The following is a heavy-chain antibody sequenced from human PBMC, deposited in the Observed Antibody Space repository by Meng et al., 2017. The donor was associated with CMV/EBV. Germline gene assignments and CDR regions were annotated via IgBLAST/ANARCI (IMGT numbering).Heavy chain of an antibody. V-gene: IGHV4-4*07. CDR2: IYTSGST. Sequence: GGSISSYYWSGIRQPAGKGLEWIGRIYTSGSTNYNPSLKSRVTMSVDTSKNQFSLKLSSVTAADTAVYYCAREEITMVRGVLNYFDYWGQGTLVTVSS. D-gene: IGHD3-10*01. J-gene: IGHJ4*02. CDR1: GGSISSYY. CDR3: AREEITMVRGVLNYFDY.